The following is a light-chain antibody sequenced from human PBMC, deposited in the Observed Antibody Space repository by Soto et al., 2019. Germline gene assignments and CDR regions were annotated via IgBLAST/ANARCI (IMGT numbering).Light chain of an antibody. CDR1: QDIADY. V-gene: IGKV1-8*01. J-gene: IGKJ5*01. Sequence: IQMTQSPSSLSASVGDRVTITCRASQDIADYLAWYQQKPGKAPKLLIYAASTLQSGVPSRFSGSGSGTDFTLTISCLQSEDFATYYCQQYYSYPQAFGQGTRLEIK. CDR2: AAS. CDR3: QQYYSYPQA.